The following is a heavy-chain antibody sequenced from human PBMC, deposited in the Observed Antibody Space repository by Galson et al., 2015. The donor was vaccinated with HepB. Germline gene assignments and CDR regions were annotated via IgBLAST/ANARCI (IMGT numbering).Heavy chain of an antibody. CDR2: VIPIFGIV. CDR3: ARYCNGCQSGDAFDI. D-gene: IGHD2/OR15-2a*01. Sequence: SVKVSCKASGDTFTDSTLNWVRQAPGQGLQWMGRVIPIFGIVNYAQKFQGRVTITADKSTSTSYMELSSLTSADTAFYYCARYCNGCQSGDAFDIWGQGTMVTVSS. V-gene: IGHV1-69*02. CDR1: GDTFTDST. J-gene: IGHJ3*02.